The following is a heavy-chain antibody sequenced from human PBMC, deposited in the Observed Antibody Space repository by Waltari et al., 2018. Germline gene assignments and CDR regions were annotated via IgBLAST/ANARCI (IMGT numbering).Heavy chain of an antibody. CDR2: MKRDGSDM. Sequence: EVQVVESGGGLVQPGGSLRLSCAASGSTFSSYWMHWVRQAPGKGLVWVSRMKRDGSDMNYADSVKGRFTIARDSAKNTFYLQMNSLSAEDTAVYYCARDHSFWGQGTLVTVSS. J-gene: IGHJ4*02. V-gene: IGHV3-74*01. CDR3: ARDHSF. CDR1: GSTFSSYW. D-gene: IGHD3-16*02.